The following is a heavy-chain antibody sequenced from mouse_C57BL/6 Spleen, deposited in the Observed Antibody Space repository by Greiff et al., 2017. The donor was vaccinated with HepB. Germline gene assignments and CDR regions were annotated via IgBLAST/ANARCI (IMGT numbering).Heavy chain of an antibody. CDR3: ARGEGLLFDY. V-gene: IGHV1-26*01. J-gene: IGHJ2*01. CDR2: INPNNGGT. CDR1: GYTFTDYY. D-gene: IGHD3-3*01. Sequence: EVKLQQSGPELVKPGASVKISCKASGYTFTDYYMNWVKQSHGKSLEWIGDINPNNGGTSYNQKFKGKATLTVDKSSSTAYMELRSLTSEDSAVYYCARGEGLLFDYWGQGTTLTVSS.